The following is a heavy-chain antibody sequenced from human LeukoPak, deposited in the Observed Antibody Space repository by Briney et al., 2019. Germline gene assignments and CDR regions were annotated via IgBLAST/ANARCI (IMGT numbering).Heavy chain of an antibody. J-gene: IGHJ4*03. Sequence: KPSETLSLTCAVYGGSFSAYYWSWIRQSPGKGLQWIAEVNHRGDTNYNPSVKGRVTISVDTSKNQFSLKVTSLTAADTAVYYCARGPTISETGYFDYWGRGPWSPSPQ. V-gene: IGHV4-34*01. CDR1: GGSFSAYY. D-gene: IGHD1-1*01. CDR2: VNHRGDT. CDR3: ARGPTISETGYFDY.